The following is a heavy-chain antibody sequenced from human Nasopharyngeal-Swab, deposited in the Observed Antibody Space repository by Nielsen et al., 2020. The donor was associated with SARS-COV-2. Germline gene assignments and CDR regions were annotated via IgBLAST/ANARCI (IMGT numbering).Heavy chain of an antibody. CDR3: AREAPSTFFFDS. Sequence: ASVKVSCKASGYTFISYGISWVRQAPGQGLEWMGWISAYNGNTNYAQKLQGRVTMTTDTSTSTAYMELSSLTSDDTAVYFCAREAPSTFFFDSWGQGTLLTVSS. CDR2: ISAYNGNT. V-gene: IGHV1-18*01. CDR1: GYTFISYG. D-gene: IGHD1-1*01. J-gene: IGHJ4*02.